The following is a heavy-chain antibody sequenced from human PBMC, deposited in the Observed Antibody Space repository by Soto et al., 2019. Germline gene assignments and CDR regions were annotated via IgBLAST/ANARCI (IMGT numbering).Heavy chain of an antibody. CDR1: GFTFSGSA. CDR2: IRSKANSYAI. V-gene: IGHV3-73*01. CDR3: LRSPRTTVTTPD. D-gene: IGHD4-17*01. J-gene: IGHJ4*02. Sequence: GESLRLSCAASGFTFSGSAMHWVRQASGKGLEWVGRIRSKANSYAIAYAGSVKGRFTISRDDSQSTAYLQMNSLKTEDTAVYYCLRSPRTTVTTPDWGQGTLVTVSS.